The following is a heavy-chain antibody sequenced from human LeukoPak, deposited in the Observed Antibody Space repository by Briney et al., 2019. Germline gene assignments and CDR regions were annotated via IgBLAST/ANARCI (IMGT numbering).Heavy chain of an antibody. CDR2: FFSTGRT. CDR1: GGSVSSSNHH. J-gene: IGHJ4*02. CDR3: ARSQGYYDSSGYLFDY. Sequence: PSETLSLTCNVSGGSVSSSNHHWAWIRQSPGMGLEWVGTFFSTGRTSQNPDPSLKGRVTLSVDTSKNQFSLKLSSVTAADTAVYYCARSQGYYDSSGYLFDYWGQGTLVTVSS. D-gene: IGHD3-22*01. V-gene: IGHV4-39*07.